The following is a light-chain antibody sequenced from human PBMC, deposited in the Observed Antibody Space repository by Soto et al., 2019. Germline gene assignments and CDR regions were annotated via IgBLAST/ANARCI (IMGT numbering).Light chain of an antibody. CDR1: QGVSGN. CDR2: GAS. CDR3: QQYNNWPL. V-gene: IGKV3-15*01. J-gene: IGKJ1*01. Sequence: EIVMTLSPATLSVSPGERAPLSCRASQGVSGNLAWYQQKPGQAPRLLMYGASTRATGIPARCSGSGSGTEFTPTITSLQPEDFAVYSCQQYNNWPLFGQGTKVDIK.